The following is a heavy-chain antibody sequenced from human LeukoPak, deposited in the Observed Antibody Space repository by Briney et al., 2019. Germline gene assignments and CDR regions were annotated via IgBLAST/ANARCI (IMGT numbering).Heavy chain of an antibody. D-gene: IGHD2-8*01. CDR3: ANPTYADY. J-gene: IGHJ4*02. CDR2: IPHYGNER. CDR1: GFTFSSYG. V-gene: IGHV3-30*02. Sequence: PGRSLRLSCAASGFTFSSYGMHWVRQAPGKGLEWVAFIPHYGNERYYADSVKGRFTISRDNSKNTLYLQMNTLRAEDTAVYYCANPTYADYWGQGTLVTVSS.